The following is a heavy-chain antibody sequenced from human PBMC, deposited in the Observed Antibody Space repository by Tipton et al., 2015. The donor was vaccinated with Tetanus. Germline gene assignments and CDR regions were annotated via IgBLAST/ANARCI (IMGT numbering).Heavy chain of an antibody. D-gene: IGHD3-3*01. V-gene: IGHV4-39*07. Sequence: TLSLTCSLSGGSISNSEYYWAWIRQPPGKGLEWIGSVFDSGTSYYNPPLKSRVAMSVDTSKNQLSLKLSSVTSADTAVYYCARTSGYLYSSYWGQGTLVTVSS. CDR1: GGSISNSEYY. CDR3: ARTSGYLYSSY. CDR2: VFDSGTS. J-gene: IGHJ1*01.